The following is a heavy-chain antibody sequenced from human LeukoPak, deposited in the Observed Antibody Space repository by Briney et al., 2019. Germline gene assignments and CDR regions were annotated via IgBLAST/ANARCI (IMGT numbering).Heavy chain of an antibody. V-gene: IGHV1-8*03. J-gene: IGHJ5*02. CDR2: MNTNSGNT. CDR3: ARAPRITMVRGVIYWFDP. Sequence: ASVTVTCKAAGYTFTSYDINWVRLATGQGHEWMGLMNTNSGNTGYAQKFQGKVTITMNTSISTAYMELSSLRSEDTAVYYWARAPRITMVRGVIYWFDPWGQGTLVTVSS. CDR1: GYTFTSYD. D-gene: IGHD3-10*01.